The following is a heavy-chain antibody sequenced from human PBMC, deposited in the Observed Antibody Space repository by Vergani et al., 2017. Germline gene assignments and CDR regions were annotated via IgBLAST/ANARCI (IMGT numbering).Heavy chain of an antibody. V-gene: IGHV1-46*03. CDR1: GYTFTNYY. CDR2: INPSGGST. Sequence: QVLLVQSGAEVKKPGASVRVSCKTSGYTFTNYYIHWVRQAPGQGLEWMGIINPSGGSTTYAQQFQGRLTMTRDTSTSTVYMELSNLRSEDTAVYYCARPHGDILPPDPRRLDYWGQGTLVNVSS. J-gene: IGHJ4*02. CDR3: ARPHGDILPPDPRRLDY.